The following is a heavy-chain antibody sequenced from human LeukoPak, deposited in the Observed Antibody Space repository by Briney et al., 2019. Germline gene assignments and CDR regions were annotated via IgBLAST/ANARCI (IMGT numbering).Heavy chain of an antibody. CDR1: GGSIRSYY. D-gene: IGHD6-19*01. Sequence: SETLSLTCTVSGGSIRSYYWSWMRQPAGKGLEWIGRIYTSGSTNYNASLKSRVSMSVDTSKNQVSLKLSSVTAADTDVYYCARDQSAAGYWYFVLWGRGTLVSVSS. CDR3: ARDQSAAGYWYFVL. J-gene: IGHJ2*01. CDR2: IYTSGST. V-gene: IGHV4-4*07.